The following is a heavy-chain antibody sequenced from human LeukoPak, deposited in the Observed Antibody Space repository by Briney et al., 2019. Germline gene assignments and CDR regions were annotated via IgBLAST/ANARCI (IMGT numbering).Heavy chain of an antibody. CDR2: IKQDGSET. CDR3: ARDPNFLVRGVITDY. V-gene: IGHV3-7*01. J-gene: IGHJ4*02. Sequence: GGSLRLSCAASGFTFSSHWMSWVRQAPGKGLEWVANIKQDGSETYYVDSVKGRFTISRDNAKNSLYLQMNSLRAEDTAVYYCARDPNFLVRGVITDYWGQGTLVTVSS. D-gene: IGHD3-10*01. CDR1: GFTFSSHW.